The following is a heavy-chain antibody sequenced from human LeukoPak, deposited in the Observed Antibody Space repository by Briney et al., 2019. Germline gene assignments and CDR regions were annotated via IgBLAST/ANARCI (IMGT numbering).Heavy chain of an antibody. J-gene: IGHJ4*02. CDR2: IYYSGST. CDR3: ARDGGTYFDY. V-gene: IGHV4-59*12. CDR1: GGSISNYH. Sequence: SETLSLTCTVSGGSISNYHWSWIRQPPGKGLECIGYIYYSGSTNYNPSLKSRVTISVDTYTNQFSLKLSSVTAADTAVYYCARDGGTYFDYWGQGTLVTVSS.